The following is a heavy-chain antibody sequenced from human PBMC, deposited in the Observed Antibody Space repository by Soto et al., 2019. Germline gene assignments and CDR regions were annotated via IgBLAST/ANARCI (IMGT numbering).Heavy chain of an antibody. CDR1: GYTFTSYG. CDR2: LNTYNGNT. CDR3: ARDGDGGKRGADH. V-gene: IGHV1-18*01. Sequence: QVQLVQSGTEVKKPGASVTVSCKASGYTFTSYGIIWVRQAPGQGLEWMGWLNTYNGNTNYAQKVQGRVTMTTDTRTRTASMELRSLRSDDTAVYYCARDGDGGKRGADHWGQGTLVTVSS. J-gene: IGHJ4*02. D-gene: IGHD2-15*01.